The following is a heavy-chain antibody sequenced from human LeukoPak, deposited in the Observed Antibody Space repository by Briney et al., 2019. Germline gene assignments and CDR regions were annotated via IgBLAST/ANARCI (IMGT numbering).Heavy chain of an antibody. Sequence: SETLSLTCTVSGGSISSYYWGWIRQPPGKGLEWIGYIYYSGSTNYNPSLKSRVTTSVDTSKNQFSLKLSSVTAADTAVYYCARMTTVYYGMDVWGQGTTVTVSS. J-gene: IGHJ6*02. V-gene: IGHV4-59*01. CDR1: GGSISSYY. CDR3: ARMTTVYYGMDV. D-gene: IGHD4-11*01. CDR2: IYYSGST.